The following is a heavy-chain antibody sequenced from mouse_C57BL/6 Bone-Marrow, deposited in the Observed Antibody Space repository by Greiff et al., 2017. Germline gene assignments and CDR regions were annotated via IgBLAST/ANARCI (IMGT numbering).Heavy chain of an antibody. D-gene: IGHD2-4*01. V-gene: IGHV5-17*01. J-gene: IGHJ3*01. Sequence: EVNVVESGGGLVKPGGSLKLSCAASGFTFSDYGMHWVRQAPEKGLGWVAYISSGSSTIYYADTVKGRFTISRDNAKNTLFLQMTSLRSEDTAMYYCARRYDYDWFAYWGQGTLVTVSA. CDR3: ARRYDYDWFAY. CDR1: GFTFSDYG. CDR2: ISSGSSTI.